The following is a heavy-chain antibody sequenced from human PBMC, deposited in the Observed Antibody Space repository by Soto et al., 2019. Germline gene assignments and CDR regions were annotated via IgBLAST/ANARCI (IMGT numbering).Heavy chain of an antibody. CDR3: ARARGFLVVPAAMLDYYYYGMDV. V-gene: IGHV1-69*01. CDR1: GGTFSSYA. J-gene: IGHJ6*02. Sequence: QVQLVQSGAEVKKPGSSVKVSCKASGGTFSSYAISWVRQAPGQGLEWMGGIIPIFGTANYAQKFQGRVTITADESTSTAYMELSSLRSEDTAVYYCARARGFLVVPAAMLDYYYYGMDVWGQGTTVTVSS. D-gene: IGHD2-2*01. CDR2: IIPIFGTA.